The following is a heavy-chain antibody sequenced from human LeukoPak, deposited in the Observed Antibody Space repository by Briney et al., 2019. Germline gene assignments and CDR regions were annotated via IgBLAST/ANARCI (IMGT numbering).Heavy chain of an antibody. V-gene: IGHV1-18*01. D-gene: IGHD1-26*01. CDR2: VSAYNGNT. J-gene: IGHJ4*02. CDR3: ARASYYSGPYYFDY. Sequence: AAVKVSCKASGYTFTSYGISWVRQAPGQGLEWMGWVSAYNGNTNYAQKLQGRVTMTTDTSTSTAYMELRSLRSDDTAVYYCARASYYSGPYYFDYWGQGTLVTVSS. CDR1: GYTFTSYG.